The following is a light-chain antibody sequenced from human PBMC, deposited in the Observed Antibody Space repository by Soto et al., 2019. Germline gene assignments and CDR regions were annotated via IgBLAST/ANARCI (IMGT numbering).Light chain of an antibody. CDR3: QQRSNWPPVIT. J-gene: IGKJ5*01. CDR2: DAS. CDR1: QSFSSY. Sequence: EIVLTQSPATLSLSPGERATLSCRASQSFSSYLAWYQQKPGQAPRLLIYDASKWATGIPARFSGRGSGTDFTLTLSSLEPEDFAVYYCQQRSNWPPVITFGQGTRLEIK. V-gene: IGKV3-11*01.